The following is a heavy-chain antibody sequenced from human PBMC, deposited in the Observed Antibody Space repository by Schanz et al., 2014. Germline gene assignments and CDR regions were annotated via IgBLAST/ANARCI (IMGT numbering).Heavy chain of an antibody. J-gene: IGHJ5*02. V-gene: IGHV1-69*09. D-gene: IGHD3-22*01. CDR3: AREVGLYDRGWFDP. CDR2: IIPILGIA. CDR1: GYTFSTYV. Sequence: VQLVQSGAEVKRPGASVRVSCKASGYTFSTYVVVCVRQAPGQGLEWMGRIIPILGIANYAQKFQDRVTITADKSSDTAYMELSSLRSEDTAVYYCAREVGLYDRGWFDPWGQGTLVIVSS.